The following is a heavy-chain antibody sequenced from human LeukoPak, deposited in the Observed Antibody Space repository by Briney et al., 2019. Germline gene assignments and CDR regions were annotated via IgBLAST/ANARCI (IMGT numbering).Heavy chain of an antibody. CDR1: GFTFRSYV. CDR3: ASLLLVRRAPNLDY. Sequence: PGGSLRLSCAASGFTFRSYVMSWVRQAPGKGLEWVSSISSSSSYIYYADSVKGRFTISRDNAKNSLYLQMNSLRAEDTAVYYCASLLLVRRAPNLDYWGQGTLVTVSS. J-gene: IGHJ4*02. CDR2: ISSSSSYI. D-gene: IGHD1-26*01. V-gene: IGHV3-21*01.